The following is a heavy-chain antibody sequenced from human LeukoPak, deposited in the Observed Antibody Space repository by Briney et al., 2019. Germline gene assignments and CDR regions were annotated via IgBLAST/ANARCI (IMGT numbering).Heavy chain of an antibody. V-gene: IGHV3-21*01. CDR1: GFIFSNYG. CDR2: ISSSSYI. D-gene: IGHD1-26*01. CDR3: AREGGAGPFDY. Sequence: GGSLRLSCAASGFIFSNYGMNWVRQAPGKGLEWVSSISSSSYIYYADSVKGRFTISRDNAKNSLYLQMNSLRAEDTAVYYCAREGGAGPFDYWGQGTLVTVSS. J-gene: IGHJ4*02.